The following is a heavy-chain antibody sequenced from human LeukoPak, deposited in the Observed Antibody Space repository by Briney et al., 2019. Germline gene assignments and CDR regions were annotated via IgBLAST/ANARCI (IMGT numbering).Heavy chain of an antibody. D-gene: IGHD6-6*01. V-gene: IGHV3-33*01. CDR3: ARGGRRKYSSSSREYYFDY. CDR2: IWYDGSNK. J-gene: IGHJ4*02. Sequence: TGGSLRLSCAASGFTFSSYGMHWVRQAPGKGLEWVAVIWYDGSNKYYADSVKGRFTISRDNSKNTLYLQMNSLRAEDTAVYYCARGGRRKYSSSSREYYFDYWGQGTLVTVSS. CDR1: GFTFSSYG.